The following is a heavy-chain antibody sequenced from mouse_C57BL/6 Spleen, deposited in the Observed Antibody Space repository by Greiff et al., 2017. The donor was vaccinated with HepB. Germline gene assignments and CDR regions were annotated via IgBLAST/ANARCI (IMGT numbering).Heavy chain of an antibody. CDR3: ASITTVVATRYFDV. CDR1: GFTFSDYG. V-gene: IGHV5-17*01. D-gene: IGHD1-1*01. J-gene: IGHJ1*03. CDR2: ISSGSSTI. Sequence: EVQLVESGGGLVKPGGSLKLSCAASGFTFSDYGMHWVRQAPEKGLEWVAYISSGSSTIYYADTVKGRFTISRDNAKNTLFLQMTSLRSEDTAMYYCASITTVVATRYFDVWGTGTTVTVSS.